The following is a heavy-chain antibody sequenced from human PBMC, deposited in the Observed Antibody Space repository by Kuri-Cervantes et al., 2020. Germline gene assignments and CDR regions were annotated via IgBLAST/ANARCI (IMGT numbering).Heavy chain of an antibody. D-gene: IGHD3-3*01. Sequence: ASVKVSCKASGYTFTSYDINWVRQATGQGLEWMGWMNPNSGNTGYAQKFQGRVTMTRNTSISTAYMELSSLRSEATAVYYCARGRYDFWSGYWDYYYYYGMDVWGQGTTVTVSS. CDR2: MNPNSGNT. J-gene: IGHJ6*01. CDR1: GYTFTSYD. V-gene: IGHV1-8*01. CDR3: ARGRYDFWSGYWDYYYYYGMDV.